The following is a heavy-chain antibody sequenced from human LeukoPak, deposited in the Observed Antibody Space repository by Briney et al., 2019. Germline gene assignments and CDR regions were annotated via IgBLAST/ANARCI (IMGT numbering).Heavy chain of an antibody. V-gene: IGHV3-21*01. CDR3: ARGRIPKFDIVVVPAYRDRVYYFDY. CDR1: GFTFSSYS. J-gene: IGHJ4*02. Sequence: PGGSLRLSCAASGFTFSSYSVNWVRQAPGKGLEWVSSISSSSSYIYYADSVKGRFTISRDNAKNSLYLQMNSLRAEDTAVYYCARGRIPKFDIVVVPAYRDRVYYFDYWGQGTLVTVSS. CDR2: ISSSSSYI. D-gene: IGHD2-2*01.